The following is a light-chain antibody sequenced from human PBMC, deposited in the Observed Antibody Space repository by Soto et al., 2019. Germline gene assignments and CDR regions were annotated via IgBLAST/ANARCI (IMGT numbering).Light chain of an antibody. V-gene: IGKV3-11*01. CDR2: DTF. J-gene: IGKJ3*01. CDR1: QSVSNY. CDR3: QQRSNWPPT. Sequence: EIVLRQSPATLSLSPGEKATLSCRASQSVSNYLAWFQQKSGQAPRLLIYDTFTTATGVPARFSGSGSGTDFNLTISSXEPGDFAVYYCQQRSNWPPTFGPGTKVDIK.